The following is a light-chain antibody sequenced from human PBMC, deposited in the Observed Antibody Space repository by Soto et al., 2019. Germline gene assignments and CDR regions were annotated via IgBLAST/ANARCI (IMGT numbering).Light chain of an antibody. CDR1: SSDVGGYNY. CDR3: AAWDDSLNGPV. Sequence: QSALTQPASVSGSPGQSITISCTGTSSDVGGYNYVSWYQQHPGKAPKSLIYEVTNRPSGVPDRFSGSRSGASASLAISGLRSEDEADYHCAAWDDSLNGPVFGGGTKLTVL. J-gene: IGLJ3*02. CDR2: EVT. V-gene: IGLV2-14*01.